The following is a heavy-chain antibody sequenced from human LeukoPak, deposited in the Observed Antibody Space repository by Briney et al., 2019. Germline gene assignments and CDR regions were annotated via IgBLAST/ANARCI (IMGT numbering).Heavy chain of an antibody. CDR2: ISDSGTT. CDR3: TKGYYEPFDY. V-gene: IGHV4-59*01. D-gene: IGHD3-22*01. CDR1: GAPIRTYY. J-gene: IGHJ4*02. Sequence: LETLSLTCTVSGAPIRTYYWDWIRQAPGKGLEWIGCISDSGTTYYNPSLKSRVTISLDTSKNHFSLRLTSVTAADTAVYFCTKGYYEPFDYWGQGMMVTVSS.